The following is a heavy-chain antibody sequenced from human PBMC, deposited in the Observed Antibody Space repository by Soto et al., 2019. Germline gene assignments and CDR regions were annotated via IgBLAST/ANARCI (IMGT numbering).Heavy chain of an antibody. Sequence: GGSLRLSCSASGFRFSGDAMHWVRQAPGKGLEFVSGISSDGDTTYYADSVKGRLIISRDNSKNTLYLQMSSVRVEDTAVYYGVVRGSAFDIWGQGARATVSS. D-gene: IGHD3-10*01. CDR3: VVRGSAFDI. CDR1: GFRFSGDA. J-gene: IGHJ3*02. V-gene: IGHV3-64D*08. CDR2: ISSDGDTT.